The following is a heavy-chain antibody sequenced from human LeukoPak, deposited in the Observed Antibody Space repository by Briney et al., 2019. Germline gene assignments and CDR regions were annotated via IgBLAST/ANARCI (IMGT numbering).Heavy chain of an antibody. V-gene: IGHV1-2*02. D-gene: IGHD3-10*01. CDR3: ARDQRVAPYYYGSGTFDY. J-gene: IGHJ4*02. CDR1: GYTFTSYY. Sequence: GASVKVSCKASGYTFTSYYMHWVRQAPGQGLEWMGWINPNSGGTNYAQKFQGRVTMTRDTSISTAYMELSRLRSDDTAVYYCARDQRVAPYYYGSGTFDYWGQGTLVTVSS. CDR2: INPNSGGT.